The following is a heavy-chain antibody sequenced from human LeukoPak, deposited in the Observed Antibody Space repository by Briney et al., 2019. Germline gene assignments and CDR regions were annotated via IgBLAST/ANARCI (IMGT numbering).Heavy chain of an antibody. CDR2: INPNSGGT. V-gene: IGHV1-2*06. Sequence: ASVKVSCKTSGYDFSAYYLHWVRQAPGQGLEWMGRINPNSGGTNYAQKFQGRVTMTRDTSISTAYMELSRLRSDDTAVYYCAAIDYGMDVWGQGTTVTVSS. CDR3: AAIDYGMDV. CDR1: GYDFSAYY. J-gene: IGHJ6*02.